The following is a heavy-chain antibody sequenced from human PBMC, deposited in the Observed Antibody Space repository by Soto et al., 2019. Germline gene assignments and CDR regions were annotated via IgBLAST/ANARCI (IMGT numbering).Heavy chain of an antibody. CDR2: ISYDGSNK. J-gene: IGHJ4*02. V-gene: IGHV3-30*18. CDR3: AKDWDSSSWYPYFDY. Sequence: QVQLVESGGGVVQPGRSLRLSCAASGFTFSSYGMHWVRQAPGKGLEWVAVISYDGSNKYYADSVKGRFTISRDNSKNTLYLQMNSLRAEDTAVYYCAKDWDSSSWYPYFDYWGQGTLVTVSS. CDR1: GFTFSSYG. D-gene: IGHD6-13*01.